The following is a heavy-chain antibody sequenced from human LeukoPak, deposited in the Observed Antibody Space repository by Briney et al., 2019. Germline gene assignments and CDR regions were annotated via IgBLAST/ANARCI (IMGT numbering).Heavy chain of an antibody. CDR2: IYYSGST. V-gene: IGHV4-39*07. Sequence: SETLSLTCTVSGGSISSSSYYWGWIRQPPGKGLEWIGSIYYSGSTYYNPSLKSRVTISVDTSKNQFSLKLSSVTAADTAVYYCASSLVLTAEYYFDYWGQGTLVTVSS. CDR1: GGSISSSSYY. CDR3: ASSLVLTAEYYFDY. D-gene: IGHD2-21*02. J-gene: IGHJ4*02.